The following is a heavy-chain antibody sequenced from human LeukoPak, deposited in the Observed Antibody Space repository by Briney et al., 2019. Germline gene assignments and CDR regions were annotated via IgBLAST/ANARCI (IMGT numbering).Heavy chain of an antibody. J-gene: IGHJ4*02. CDR3: AAPGIAAAGTRGYFDY. CDR1: GGTFSSYA. CDR2: IIPICGTA. Sequence: SVRVSCKASGGTFSSYAISWVRQAPGQGCEGRGGIIPICGTANYAQKFQGRVTITADDSTSTAYMELSSLRSEDTAVYYCAAPGIAAAGTRGYFDYWGQGTLVTVSS. D-gene: IGHD6-13*01. V-gene: IGHV1-69*13.